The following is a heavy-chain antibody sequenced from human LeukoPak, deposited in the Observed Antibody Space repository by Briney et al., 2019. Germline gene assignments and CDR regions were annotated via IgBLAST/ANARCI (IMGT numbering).Heavy chain of an antibody. Sequence: ASVKVSCKASGDSFGTYGITWVRQALGQGLEWMGGFNPIFGSAQYAQKFQGRVTITMDVSARTVYMELSSLRSEDTTIYYCARDFGSGVFDPWGQETLVTVSS. CDR1: GDSFGTYG. V-gene: IGHV1-69*05. D-gene: IGHD3-10*01. CDR2: FNPIFGSA. CDR3: ARDFGSGVFDP. J-gene: IGHJ5*02.